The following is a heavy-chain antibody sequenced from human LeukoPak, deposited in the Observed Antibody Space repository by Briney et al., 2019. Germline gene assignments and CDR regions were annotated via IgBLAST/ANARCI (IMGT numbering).Heavy chain of an antibody. D-gene: IGHD6-13*01. Sequence: PGGSLRLSCAASEFIFSSYVMSWVRQAPGKGLEWVSSISGSGDITHYADSVKGRFTISRDNSKNTLSLQMKSLRAEDTAVYYCAKLLGQQQVYYFDFWGQGALVTVSS. CDR2: ISGSGDIT. CDR3: AKLLGQQQVYYFDF. J-gene: IGHJ4*02. V-gene: IGHV3-23*01. CDR1: EFIFSSYV.